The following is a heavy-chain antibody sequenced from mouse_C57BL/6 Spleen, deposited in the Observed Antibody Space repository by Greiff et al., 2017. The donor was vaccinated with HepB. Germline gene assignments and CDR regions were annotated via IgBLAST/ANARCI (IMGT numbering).Heavy chain of an antibody. CDR3: VREITTVVARGYWYFDV. CDR2: IRSKSSNYAT. CDR1: GFTFNTYA. Sequence: EVNVVESGGGLVQPKGSLKLSCAASGFTFNTYAMHWVRQAPGKGLEWVARIRSKSSNYATYYADSVKDRFTISRDDSQSMLYLQMNNLKTEDTAMYYCVREITTVVARGYWYFDVWGTGTTVTVSS. V-gene: IGHV10-3*01. J-gene: IGHJ1*03. D-gene: IGHD1-1*01.